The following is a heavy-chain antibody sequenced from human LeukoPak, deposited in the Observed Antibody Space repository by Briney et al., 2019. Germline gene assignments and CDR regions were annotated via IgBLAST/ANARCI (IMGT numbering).Heavy chain of an antibody. J-gene: IGHJ4*02. CDR2: INHSGST. D-gene: IGHD3-22*01. V-gene: IGHV4-34*01. CDR3: ARSDQQEYTSGYYFDY. Sequence: SETLSLTCTVSGGSISSYHWSWIRQPPGKGLEWIGEINHSGSTNYNPSLKSRVTISVDTSKNQFSLKLSSVTAADTAVYYCARSDQQEYTSGYYFDYWGQGTLVTVSS. CDR1: GGSISSYH.